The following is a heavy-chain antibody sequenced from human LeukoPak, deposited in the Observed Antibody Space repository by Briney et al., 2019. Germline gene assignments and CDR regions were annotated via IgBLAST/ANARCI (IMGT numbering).Heavy chain of an antibody. CDR2: ISSSGNTI. CDR3: ARGQGGYSYGWTHDY. Sequence: GGSLRLSCAASGFTFSDYYMSWIRQAPGKGLEWVSYISSSGNTIYYADSVKGRFTISRDNAKSSLYLQMNSLRAEDTAMYYCARGQGGYSYGWTHDYWGQGTLVTVSS. D-gene: IGHD5-18*01. CDR1: GFTFSDYY. V-gene: IGHV3-11*01. J-gene: IGHJ4*02.